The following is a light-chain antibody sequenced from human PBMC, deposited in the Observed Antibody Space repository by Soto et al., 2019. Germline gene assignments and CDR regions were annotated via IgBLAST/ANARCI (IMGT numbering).Light chain of an antibody. CDR1: SSDVGGYNY. CDR3: SSYAGSNNRVV. V-gene: IGLV2-8*01. CDR2: EVS. Sequence: QSALTQPPSASGSPGQSVTISCTGTSSDVGGYNYVSWYQQHPGKAPKLMIYEVSKRPSGVPDRFSGSKSGNTASLTVSGVQAEDEADYYCSSYAGSNNRVVFGGGTKLTVL. J-gene: IGLJ2*01.